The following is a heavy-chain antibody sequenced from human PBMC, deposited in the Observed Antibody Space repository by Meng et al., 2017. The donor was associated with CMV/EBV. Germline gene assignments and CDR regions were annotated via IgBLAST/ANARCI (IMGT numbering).Heavy chain of an antibody. CDR3: ARTGGISMIVGGGDY. V-gene: IGHV3-48*03. CDR1: GFTFSTYE. Sequence: GESLKISGAGSGFTFSTYEMNWVRQAPGKGLEWLSYISSSGSTIYYADSVKGRFTISRDNAKNSLYLQMNSLRADDTAVYYCARTGGISMIVGGGDYWGQGTLVTVSS. D-gene: IGHD3-22*01. CDR2: ISSSGSTI. J-gene: IGHJ4*02.